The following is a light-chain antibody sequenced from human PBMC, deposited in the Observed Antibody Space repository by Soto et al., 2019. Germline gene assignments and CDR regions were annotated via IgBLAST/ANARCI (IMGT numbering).Light chain of an antibody. CDR2: GAF. CDR3: QQRNIWPPVT. V-gene: IGKV3-11*01. Sequence: VMTQSPGTLSLSPGERATPSCRASPSVTNYLAWYQQKPGQAPRLLIYGAFNRATGIPAGFSGSGSGTDFTLTISSLEPEDFAVYYCQQRNIWPPVTFGQGTRLENK. J-gene: IGKJ5*01. CDR1: PSVTNY.